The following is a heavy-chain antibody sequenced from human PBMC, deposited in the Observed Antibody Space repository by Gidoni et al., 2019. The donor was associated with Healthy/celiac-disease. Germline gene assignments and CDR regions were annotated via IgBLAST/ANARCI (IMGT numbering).Heavy chain of an antibody. CDR2: ISSSSSYI. D-gene: IGHD5-12*01. V-gene: IGHV3-21*01. CDR3: ARAPRDGYNYVDY. CDR1: GFTFSSYR. J-gene: IGHJ4*02. Sequence: EVQLVESGGGLVKPGGSLRLSCAASGFTFSSYRMNWVRQAPGKGLEWVSSISSSSSYIYYADSVKGRFTISRDNAKNSLYLQMNSLRAEDTAVYYCARAPRDGYNYVDYWGQGTLVTVSS.